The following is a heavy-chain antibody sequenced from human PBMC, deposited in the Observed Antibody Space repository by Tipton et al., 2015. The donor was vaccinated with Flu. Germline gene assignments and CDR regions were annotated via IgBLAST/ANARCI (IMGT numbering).Heavy chain of an antibody. Sequence: GLVKPSETLSLTCAVSGGSISSGGYSWIWIRQPPGKGLEWIGYIYHSGSTYYNASLKSRVTISVDRSKNQFSLKLSSVTAADTAVYYCARSTPIAATGWGMDIWGQGTTVTVSS. CDR2: IYHSGST. D-gene: IGHD6-13*01. J-gene: IGHJ6*02. CDR1: GGSISSGGYS. V-gene: IGHV4-30-2*01. CDR3: ARSTPIAATGWGMDI.